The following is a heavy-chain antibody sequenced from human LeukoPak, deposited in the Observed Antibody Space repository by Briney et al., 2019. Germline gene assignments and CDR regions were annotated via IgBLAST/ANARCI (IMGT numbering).Heavy chain of an antibody. J-gene: IGHJ4*02. CDR2: IHPSTSDI. V-gene: IGHV3-48*02. CDR3: ARARYNTGPDY. Sequence: QTGGSLRLSCVASGFTFSGYSMNWVRQAPGRGLEWVSYIHPSTSDIYYADSVKGRFTISRDNAKNSLYLQTNSLKDEDTAVYYCARARYNTGPDYWGQGTLVTVSS. CDR1: GFTFSGYS. D-gene: IGHD1-14*01.